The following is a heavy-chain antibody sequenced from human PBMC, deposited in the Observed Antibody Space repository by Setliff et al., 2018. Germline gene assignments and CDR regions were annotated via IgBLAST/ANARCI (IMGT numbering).Heavy chain of an antibody. CDR3: SRDPDCSSTRCYYYYYYMDV. CDR2: IRRKIYGGTT. D-gene: IGHD2-2*01. Sequence: AGGSRRPSATTPGFSSGYHAMSLVRQAPGKGLEWVGFIRRKIYGGTTEYAASVKGRFTISRDDSKSIAYLQMNNLRTEDTAVYYCSRDPDCSSTRCYYYYYYMDVWGKGTTVTVSS. V-gene: IGHV3-49*04. CDR1: GFSSGYHA. J-gene: IGHJ6*03.